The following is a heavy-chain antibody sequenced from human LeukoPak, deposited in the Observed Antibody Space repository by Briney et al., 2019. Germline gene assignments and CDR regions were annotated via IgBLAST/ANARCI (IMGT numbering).Heavy chain of an antibody. CDR1: GGSISSGDYY. Sequence: SETLSLTCTVSGGSISSGDYYWSWIRQPPGKGLEWIGYIYYSGSTYYNPSLKSRVTLSVDTSKNQFSLKLSSVTAADTAVYYCATDQDYGDYGWGQGTLVTVSS. D-gene: IGHD4-17*01. CDR3: ATDQDYGDYG. J-gene: IGHJ4*02. V-gene: IGHV4-30-4*08. CDR2: IYYSGST.